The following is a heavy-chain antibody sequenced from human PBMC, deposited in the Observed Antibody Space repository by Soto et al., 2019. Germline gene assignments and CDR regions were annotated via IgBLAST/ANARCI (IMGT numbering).Heavy chain of an antibody. D-gene: IGHD3-3*01. CDR3: ARDQRFLEWLSSDY. J-gene: IGHJ4*02. CDR1: GGSISSGDYY. V-gene: IGHV4-30-4*01. Sequence: PSETLSLTCTVSGGSISSGDYYWSWIRQPPGKGLEWIGYIYYSGSTYYNPSLKSRVTISVDTSKNQFSLKLSSVTAADTAVYYCARDQRFLEWLSSDYWGQGTLVTVSS. CDR2: IYYSGST.